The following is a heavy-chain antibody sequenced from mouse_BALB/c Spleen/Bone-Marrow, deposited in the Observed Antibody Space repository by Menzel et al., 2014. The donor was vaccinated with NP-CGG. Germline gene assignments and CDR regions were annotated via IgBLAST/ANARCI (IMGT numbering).Heavy chain of an antibody. Sequence: EVQRVESGPELVKPGASVKVSCKASGYAFTSYNMYWVKQSHGKSLEWIGYIDPYNGGTSYNQKSKGKATLTVDKSSCTAYMHHNSRTSEDSAVYYCARHPDYAMDYWGQGASGTISS. V-gene: IGHV1S135*01. CDR2: IDPYNGGT. J-gene: IGHJ4*01. CDR1: GYAFTSYN. CDR3: ARHPDYAMDY.